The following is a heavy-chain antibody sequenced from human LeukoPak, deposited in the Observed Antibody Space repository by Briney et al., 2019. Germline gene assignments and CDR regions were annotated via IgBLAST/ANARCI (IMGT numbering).Heavy chain of an antibody. Sequence: SETLSLTCTVSSGSISSSSYYWGWIRQPPGKGLEWIGSIYYSGSTYYNPSLKSRVTISVDTSKNQFSLKLSSVTAADTAVYYCARDRGSAYDSRRYFDLWGRGTLVTVSS. J-gene: IGHJ2*01. D-gene: IGHD5-12*01. V-gene: IGHV4-39*07. CDR2: IYYSGST. CDR3: ARDRGSAYDSRRYFDL. CDR1: SGSISSSSYY.